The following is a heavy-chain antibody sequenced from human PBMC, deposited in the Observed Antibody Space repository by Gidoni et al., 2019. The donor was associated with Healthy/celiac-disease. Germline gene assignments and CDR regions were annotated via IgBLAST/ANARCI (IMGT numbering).Heavy chain of an antibody. J-gene: IGHJ4*02. D-gene: IGHD3-10*01. CDR1: GGSFRGYY. CDR3: ARGGEYYYGSGRNTGYYFDY. V-gene: IGHV4-34*01. Sequence: QVQLQQWGAGLLKPSETLSLTCAGYGGSFRGYYCSWIRQPPGKGLEWIGEINHSGSTNYNPSLKSRVTISVDTSKNQFSLKLSSVTAADTAVYYCARGGEYYYGSGRNTGYYFDYWGQGTLVTVSS. CDR2: INHSGST.